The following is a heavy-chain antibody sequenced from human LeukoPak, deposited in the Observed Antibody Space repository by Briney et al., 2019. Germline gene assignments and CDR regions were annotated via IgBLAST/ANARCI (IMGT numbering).Heavy chain of an antibody. D-gene: IGHD6-19*01. V-gene: IGHV3-21*01. CDR1: GFTFSSYS. Sequence: GGSLRLSCAASGFTFSSYSMNWVRQTPGKGLEWVSSISSSSSYIYYADSVKGRLTISRDNAKNSLYLQMNSLRAEDTAVYYCARDSSGWTQGVFDYWGQGTLVTVSS. CDR3: ARDSSGWTQGVFDY. J-gene: IGHJ4*02. CDR2: ISSSSSYI.